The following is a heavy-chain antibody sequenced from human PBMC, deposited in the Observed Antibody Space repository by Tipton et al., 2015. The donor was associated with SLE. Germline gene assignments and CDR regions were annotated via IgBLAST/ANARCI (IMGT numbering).Heavy chain of an antibody. V-gene: IGHV4-61*02. CDR2: IYTSGST. CDR1: GGSISSGSYY. CDR3: ARIGADDSSGWYGFDY. D-gene: IGHD6-19*01. Sequence: TLSLTCTVSGGSISSGSYYWSWIRQPAGKGLEWIGRIYTSGSTNYNPPLKSRVTISVDTSKNQFSLKLSSVTAADTAVYYCARIGADDSSGWYGFDYWGQGTLVTVSS. J-gene: IGHJ4*02.